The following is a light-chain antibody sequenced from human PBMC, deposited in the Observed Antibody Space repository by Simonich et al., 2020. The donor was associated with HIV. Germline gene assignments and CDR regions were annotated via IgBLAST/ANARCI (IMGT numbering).Light chain of an antibody. J-gene: IGLJ3*02. Sequence: QSVLTQPPSASGTPGQRVTISCSGSSSNIGSNTVTWYKQLSGTAPKLLIYSKNQRPSGVPDRFSGAKSGTSASLAISGLQSEDEAEYYCAAWDDSLNGPVFGGGTKLTVL. CDR3: AAWDDSLNGPV. CDR2: SKN. V-gene: IGLV1-44*01. CDR1: SSNIGSNT.